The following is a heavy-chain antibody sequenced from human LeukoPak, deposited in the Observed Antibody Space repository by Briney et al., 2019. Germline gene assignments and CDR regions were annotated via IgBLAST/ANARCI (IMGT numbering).Heavy chain of an antibody. V-gene: IGHV4-4*07. CDR1: GGSISSYY. J-gene: IGHJ6*03. CDR3: AREVADYGGYYYYHYVDV. CDR2: IYTSGSN. Sequence: KPSETLSLTCTVSGGSISSYYWSWIRQPAGKGLEWIGRIYTSGSNNYNPSLKSRVTMSVDTSKNQFSLKLSSVTAADTAMYYCAREVADYGGYYYYHYVDVWGKGTTVTISS. D-gene: IGHD4-23*01.